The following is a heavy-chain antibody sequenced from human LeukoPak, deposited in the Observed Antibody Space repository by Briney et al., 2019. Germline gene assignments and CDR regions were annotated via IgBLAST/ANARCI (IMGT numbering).Heavy chain of an antibody. J-gene: IGHJ4*02. CDR3: ARSGNSGSYYPHYFDY. CDR1: GFTFSSYW. Sequence: GGSLRLSCAASGFTFSSYWMHCVRQAPGKGLVWVSRINTDGSSTSYADSVKGRFTISRDNAKNTLYLQMNSLRAEDTAVYYCARSGNSGSYYPHYFDYWGQGTLVTVSS. D-gene: IGHD1-26*01. V-gene: IGHV3-74*01. CDR2: INTDGSST.